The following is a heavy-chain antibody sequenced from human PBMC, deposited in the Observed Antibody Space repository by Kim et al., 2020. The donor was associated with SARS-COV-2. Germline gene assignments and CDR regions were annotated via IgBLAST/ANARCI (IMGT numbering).Heavy chain of an antibody. CDR1: SGSISSSSYY. J-gene: IGHJ6*02. D-gene: IGHD6-13*01. Sequence: SETLSLTCTVSSGSISSSSYYWGWIRQPPGKGLEWIGSIYYSGSTYYNPSLKSRVTISVDTSKNQFSLKLSSVTAADTAVYYCARLAGQLAYYYYYGMDVWGQGTTVTVSS. CDR3: ARLAGQLAYYYYYGMDV. V-gene: IGHV4-39*01. CDR2: IYYSGST.